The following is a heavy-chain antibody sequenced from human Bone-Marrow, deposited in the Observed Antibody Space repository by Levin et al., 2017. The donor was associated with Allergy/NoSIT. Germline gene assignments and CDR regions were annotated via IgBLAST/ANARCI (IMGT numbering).Heavy chain of an antibody. Sequence: GESLKISCAASGFTFSGSAMHWVRQASGKGLEWVGRIRSKANSYATAYAASVKGRFTISRDDSKNTAYLQMNSLKTEDTAVYYCTRPGPYYYDSSGYPPPDDYGMDGWGQGTTVTVSS. CDR3: TRPGPYYYDSSGYPPPDDYGMDG. CDR2: IRSKANSYAT. CDR1: GFTFSGSA. J-gene: IGHJ6*02. V-gene: IGHV3-73*01. D-gene: IGHD3-22*01.